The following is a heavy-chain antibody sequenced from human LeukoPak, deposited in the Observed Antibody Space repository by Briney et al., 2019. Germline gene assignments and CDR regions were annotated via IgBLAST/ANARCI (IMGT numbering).Heavy chain of an antibody. CDR3: ARGGPEYLSDY. Sequence: ASVKVSCKASGYTFITYYMHWVRQAPGQGLEWMGIINPSGGSTSYAQKFQGRVTMTRDTSTSTVYMELSSLRSEDTAVYYCARGGPEYLSDYWGQGTLVTVSS. CDR2: INPSGGST. CDR1: GYTFITYY. D-gene: IGHD2-2*02. V-gene: IGHV1-46*01. J-gene: IGHJ4*02.